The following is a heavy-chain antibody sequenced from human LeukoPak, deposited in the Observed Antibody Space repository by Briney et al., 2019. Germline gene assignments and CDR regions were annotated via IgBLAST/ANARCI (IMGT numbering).Heavy chain of an antibody. V-gene: IGHV4-59*01. J-gene: IGHJ4*02. Sequence: PSETLSLTCTVSGGSISSYYWSWIRQPPGKGLEWIGYIYYGGSTNYNPSLKSRVTISVDTSKNQFSLKLSSVTAADTAVYYCATRPLETGSPDYWGQGTLVTVSS. CDR2: IYYGGST. CDR1: GGSISSYY. D-gene: IGHD3-9*01. CDR3: ATRPLETGSPDY.